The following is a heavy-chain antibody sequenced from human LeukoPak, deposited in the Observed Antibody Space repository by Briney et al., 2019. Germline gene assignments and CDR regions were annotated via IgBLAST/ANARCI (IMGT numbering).Heavy chain of an antibody. CDR3: ARQSRLVIFGVANHWFDP. D-gene: IGHD3-3*01. CDR2: IYHTGST. CDR1: GASIRSYY. Sequence: SETLSLTCSVSGASIRSYYWSWIRQPPEKGLEWIGYIYHTGSTNYSPSLNSRVTMSVDTSKNEFSLKLSSVSAADTAVYYCARQSRLVIFGVANHWFDPWSQGTLVTVSS. J-gene: IGHJ5*02. V-gene: IGHV4-59*08.